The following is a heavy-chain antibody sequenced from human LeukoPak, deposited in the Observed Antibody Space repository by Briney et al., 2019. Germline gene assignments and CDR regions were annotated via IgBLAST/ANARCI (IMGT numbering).Heavy chain of an antibody. CDR3: ARVDIVATMDY. D-gene: IGHD5-12*01. V-gene: IGHV3-30*02. Sequence: GGSLRLSCAASGFTFSSYGMHWVRQAPGKGLEWVAFIRYDGSKKYYADSVKGRFTISRDNSKNTLYLQMNSLRAEDTAVYYCARVDIVATMDYWGQGTLVTVSS. J-gene: IGHJ4*02. CDR2: IRYDGSKK. CDR1: GFTFSSYG.